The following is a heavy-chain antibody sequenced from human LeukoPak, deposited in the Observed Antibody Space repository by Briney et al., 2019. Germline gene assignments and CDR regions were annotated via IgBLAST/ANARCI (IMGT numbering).Heavy chain of an antibody. J-gene: IGHJ4*02. CDR2: MNPNSGNT. Sequence: ASVKVSCKASGYTFTSHDINWVRQAPGQGLEWMGWMNPNSGNTGYAQKFQGRVTMTRNTSISTAYMELSSLRSEDTAVYYCARGRTTVTTLIDYWGQGTLVTVSS. CDR3: ARGRTTVTTLIDY. V-gene: IGHV1-8*01. D-gene: IGHD4-17*01. CDR1: GYTFTSHD.